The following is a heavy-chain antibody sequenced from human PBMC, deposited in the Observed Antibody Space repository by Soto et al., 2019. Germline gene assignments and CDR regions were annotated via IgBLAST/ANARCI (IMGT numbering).Heavy chain of an antibody. CDR3: ARTVGAAYYFDF. D-gene: IGHD1-26*01. CDR1: GDSMTKYY. V-gene: IGHV4-4*07. J-gene: IGHJ4*02. Sequence: EIVALTGTVSGDSMTKYYWSWIRQSAGKGLEWIGRIYTSGSTNYNPSLKSRVTMSIDTSNKHFSLSLKSVTAADTAVYYCARTVGAAYYFDFWGQGALLTVSS. CDR2: IYTSGST.